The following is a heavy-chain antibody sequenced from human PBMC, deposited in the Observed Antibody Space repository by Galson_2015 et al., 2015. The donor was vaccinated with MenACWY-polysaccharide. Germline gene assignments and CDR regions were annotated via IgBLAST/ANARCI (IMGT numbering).Heavy chain of an antibody. J-gene: IGHJ4*02. Sequence: SLRLSCAASGFTFSSYAMSWVRQAPGKGLEWVSIISNSGGSTYYADSVKGRFTISRDNSKNTLYLLMNSLRAEDTAVYFCAKVGFRQLAPYFDYWGQGTLVTVPS. CDR3: AKVGFRQLAPYFDY. D-gene: IGHD6-6*01. CDR1: GFTFSSYA. V-gene: IGHV3-23*01. CDR2: ISNSGGST.